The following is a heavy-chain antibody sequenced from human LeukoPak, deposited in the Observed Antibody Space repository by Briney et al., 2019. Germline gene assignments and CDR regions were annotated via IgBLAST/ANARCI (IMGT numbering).Heavy chain of an antibody. Sequence: SETLSLTCVVSGNSISSGDYYWSWIRQPAGKGLEWIGRIYTSGSTNYNPSLKSRVTISVDTSKNQFSLKLSSVTAADTAVYYCARYGGSYSFDYWGQGTLVTVSS. D-gene: IGHD1-26*01. CDR2: IYTSGST. V-gene: IGHV4-61*02. J-gene: IGHJ4*02. CDR3: ARYGGSYSFDY. CDR1: GNSISSGDYY.